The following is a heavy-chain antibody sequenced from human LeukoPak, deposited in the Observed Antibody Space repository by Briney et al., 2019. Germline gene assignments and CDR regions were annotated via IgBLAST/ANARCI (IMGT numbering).Heavy chain of an antibody. V-gene: IGHV3-21*04. Sequence: GGSLRLSCAASGFTFSSYSMKWVGQAPGKGREGVSSISSSSSNIEYEDSVKGRFTIYRDNAKNSLYLQMKRLRAEDTAVYYCARSASITIFGVVISDFHSGSTGLSPYWGQGTLVTVSS. CDR2: ISSSSSNI. D-gene: IGHD3-3*01. CDR1: GFTFSSYS. CDR3: ARSASITIFGVVISDFHSGSTGLSPY. J-gene: IGHJ4*02.